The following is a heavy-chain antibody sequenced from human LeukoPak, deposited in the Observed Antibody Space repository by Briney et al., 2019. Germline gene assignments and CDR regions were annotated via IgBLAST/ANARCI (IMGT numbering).Heavy chain of an antibody. Sequence: GGSLRLSCAASGFTFSAYSMNWVRQAPGKGLEWVAYISGGGGTIYYADSVKGRFTISRDNAKNSLYLQMDSLRAEDTAVYYCARNQEIDYYDSSGFYWGVEYWGQGTLVAVSS. CDR2: ISGGGGTI. J-gene: IGHJ4*02. V-gene: IGHV3-48*01. CDR1: GFTFSAYS. CDR3: ARNQEIDYYDSSGFYWGVEY. D-gene: IGHD3-22*01.